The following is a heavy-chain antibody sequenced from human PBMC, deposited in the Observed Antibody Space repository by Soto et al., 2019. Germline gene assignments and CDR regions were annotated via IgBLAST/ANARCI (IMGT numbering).Heavy chain of an antibody. D-gene: IGHD6-19*01. CDR3: AIWSIAVAAQRFDY. CDR2: INPNSGGT. V-gene: IGHV1-2*02. Sequence: SVKVSCKASGYTFTGYYMHWVRQAPGQGLEWMGWINPNSGGTNYTQRFQGRVTMTRDTSISTAYIELSRLRSDDTAVYYCAIWSIAVAAQRFDYWGQGTLVTVSS. CDR1: GYTFTGYY. J-gene: IGHJ4*02.